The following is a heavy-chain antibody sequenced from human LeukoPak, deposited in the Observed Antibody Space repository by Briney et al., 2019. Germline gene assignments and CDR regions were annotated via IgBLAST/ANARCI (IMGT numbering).Heavy chain of an antibody. J-gene: IGHJ4*02. V-gene: IGHV4-34*01. CDR3: ARGRAVYFAY. CDR1: GGSFSGYY. Sequence: SETLSLTCAVYGGSFSGYYWSWIRQPPGKGLEWIGEINHSGSANYNPSLKSRVTISVDTSKNQFSLKLSSVTAADTAVYYCARGRAVYFAYWGQGTLVTVSS. CDR2: INHSGSA.